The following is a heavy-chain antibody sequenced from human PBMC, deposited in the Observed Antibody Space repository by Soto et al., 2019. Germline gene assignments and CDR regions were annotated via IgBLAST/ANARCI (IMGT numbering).Heavy chain of an antibody. J-gene: IGHJ5*02. Sequence: QVQLVQSGAEVKKPGASVKVSCKASGYTFTSYAMHWVRQAPGQRLEWMGWINAGNGNTKYSQKFRGRVTITRDTSASTAYMELSSLRSEDTAVYYCARGYGGPASWFDPWGQGTLVTVSS. V-gene: IGHV1-3*01. CDR3: ARGYGGPASWFDP. CDR1: GYTFTSYA. D-gene: IGHD3-10*01. CDR2: INAGNGNT.